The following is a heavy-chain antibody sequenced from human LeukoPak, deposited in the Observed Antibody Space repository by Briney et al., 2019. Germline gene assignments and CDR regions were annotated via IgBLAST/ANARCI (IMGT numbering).Heavy chain of an antibody. Sequence: SDTLSLTCTVAYDSISSYYWSWIRQPPGKGLEWIGYIHNSGSTMYNPSLKSRLAMSLDTSKNQFSLNLNSVTAADTAVYYCARGIRGAADYWGQGTLVTVSS. CDR1: YDSISSYY. V-gene: IGHV4-59*07. D-gene: IGHD3-16*01. CDR3: ARGIRGAADY. CDR2: IHNSGST. J-gene: IGHJ4*02.